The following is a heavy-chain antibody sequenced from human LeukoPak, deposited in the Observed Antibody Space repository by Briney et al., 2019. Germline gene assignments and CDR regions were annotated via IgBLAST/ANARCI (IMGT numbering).Heavy chain of an antibody. CDR2: IYHSGST. CDR3: ARGLGRDGYNQILSYWYFDL. CDR1: GGSISSGGYS. Sequence: SQTLSLTCAVSGGSISSGGYSWSWIRQPPGKGLEWIGYIYHSGSTYYNPSLKSRVTISVDRSKNQFSLKLSSVTAADTAVYYCARGLGRDGYNQILSYWYFDLWGRGTLVTVSS. V-gene: IGHV4-30-2*01. J-gene: IGHJ2*01. D-gene: IGHD5-24*01.